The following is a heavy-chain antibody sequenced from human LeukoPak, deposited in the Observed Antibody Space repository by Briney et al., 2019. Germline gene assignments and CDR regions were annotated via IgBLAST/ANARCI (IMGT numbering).Heavy chain of an antibody. Sequence: SETLSLTCAVSGGSISSGGYSWSWIRQPPGKGLEWIGYIYHSGSTYYNPSLKSRVTISVDRSKNQFSLKLSSVTAADTAVYYCATSALGAYLFDYWGQGTLVTVSS. J-gene: IGHJ4*02. V-gene: IGHV4-30-2*01. CDR2: IYHSGST. CDR3: ATSALGAYLFDY. CDR1: GGSISSGGYS. D-gene: IGHD3-16*01.